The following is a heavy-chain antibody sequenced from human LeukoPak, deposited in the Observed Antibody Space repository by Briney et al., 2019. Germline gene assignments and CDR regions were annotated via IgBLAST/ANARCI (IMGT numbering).Heavy chain of an antibody. D-gene: IGHD6-13*01. Sequence: PGGSLRLSCAASGFTFSSYEMNWVRQAPGKGLEWVSYISSSGSTIYYADSVKGRFTISRDTAKNSLFLQMDSLRAEDTAVYYCARWGLAATTYYFDYWGQGTLVIVSS. CDR1: GFTFSSYE. CDR2: ISSSGSTI. V-gene: IGHV3-48*03. J-gene: IGHJ4*02. CDR3: ARWGLAATTYYFDY.